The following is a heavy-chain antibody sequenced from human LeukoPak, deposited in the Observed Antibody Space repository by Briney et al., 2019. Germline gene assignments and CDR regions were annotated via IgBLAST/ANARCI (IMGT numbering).Heavy chain of an antibody. D-gene: IGHD4-17*01. CDR1: GGSFSGYY. V-gene: IGHV4-34*01. CDR3: ARGQGTVTTH. CDR2: INHSGSA. J-gene: IGHJ4*02. Sequence: PSETLSLTCAVSGGSFSGYYWTWIRQPPGKGLEWIGEINHSGSANYNPSLKSRVTISLDTSKNQFSLKLSSVTAADTTVYYCARGQGTVTTHWGQGTLVTVSS.